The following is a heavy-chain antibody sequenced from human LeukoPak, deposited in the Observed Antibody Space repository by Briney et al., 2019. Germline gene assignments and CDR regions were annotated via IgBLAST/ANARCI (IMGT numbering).Heavy chain of an antibody. CDR1: GGSISSGDYY. D-gene: IGHD3-22*01. CDR3: ARGNQSSGYYYPPFDAFDI. Sequence: SETLSLTCTVSGGSISSGDYYWSWIRQPPGKGLEWIGYIYYSGSTYYNPSLKSRVTISVDTSKNQFSLKLSSVTAADTAVYYCARGNQSSGYYYPPFDAFDIWGQGTMVTVSS. V-gene: IGHV4-30-4*01. J-gene: IGHJ3*02. CDR2: IYYSGST.